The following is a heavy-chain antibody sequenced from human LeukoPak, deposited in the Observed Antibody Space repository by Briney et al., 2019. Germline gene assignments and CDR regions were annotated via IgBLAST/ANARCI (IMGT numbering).Heavy chain of an antibody. Sequence: SVKVSCKASGGTFSSYAISWVRQAPGQGLEWMGGIIPIFGTANYAQKFQGRVTITADESTSTAYMELSSLRSEDTAVYYCARGIVRLGPSNWFDPWGQGTLVTVSS. D-gene: IGHD2/OR15-2a*01. CDR2: IIPIFGTA. V-gene: IGHV1-69*13. CDR1: GGTFSSYA. CDR3: ARGIVRLGPSNWFDP. J-gene: IGHJ5*02.